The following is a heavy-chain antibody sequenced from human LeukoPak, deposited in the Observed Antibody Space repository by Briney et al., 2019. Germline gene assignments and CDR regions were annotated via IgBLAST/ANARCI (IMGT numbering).Heavy chain of an antibody. J-gene: IGHJ4*02. V-gene: IGHV1-69*13. CDR3: ARTSARYYDSSGYYDY. CDR1: GGTFSSYA. Sequence: ASVKVSCKASGGTFSSYAISWARQAPGQGLEWMGGIIPIFGTANYAQKFQGRVTITADESTSTAYMELSSLRSEDTAVYYCARTSARYYDSSGYYDYWGQGTLVTVSS. CDR2: IIPIFGTA. D-gene: IGHD3-22*01.